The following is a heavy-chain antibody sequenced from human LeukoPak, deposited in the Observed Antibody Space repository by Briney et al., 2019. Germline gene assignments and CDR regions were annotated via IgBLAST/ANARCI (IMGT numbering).Heavy chain of an antibody. V-gene: IGHV3-66*01. CDR3: ARDRIFGVPQAVYYGMDV. CDR2: IYSGGRT. CDR1: GFTFSNSY. D-gene: IGHD3-3*01. Sequence: GGSLRLSCAASGFTFSNSYMSWVRQAPGKGLEWVSVIYSGGRTYYADSVKGRFTISRDNSKNTLYLEMNSLRAEDTAVYYCARDRIFGVPQAVYYGMDVWGQGTTVTVSS. J-gene: IGHJ6*02.